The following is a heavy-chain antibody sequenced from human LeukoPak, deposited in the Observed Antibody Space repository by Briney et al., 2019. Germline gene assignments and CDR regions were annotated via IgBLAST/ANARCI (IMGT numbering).Heavy chain of an antibody. CDR1: GFTFSSYG. CDR2: ISYDGSNK. CDR3: ARQLYDSSGYSSAFDI. D-gene: IGHD3-22*01. Sequence: GGSLRLSCAASGFTFSSYGMHWVRQAPGKGLEWVAVISYDGSNKYYADSVKGRFTISRDNSKNTLYLQMNSLRAEDTAVYYCARQLYDSSGYSSAFDIWGQGTMVTVSS. V-gene: IGHV3-30*03. J-gene: IGHJ3*02.